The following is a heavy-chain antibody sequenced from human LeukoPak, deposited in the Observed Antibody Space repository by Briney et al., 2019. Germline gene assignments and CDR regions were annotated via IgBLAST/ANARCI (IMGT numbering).Heavy chain of an antibody. CDR2: IYYSGST. V-gene: IGHV4-59*01. J-gene: IGHJ3*02. CDR3: ARTPRYSSSSMGAFDI. CDR1: GGSISSYY. Sequence: SETLSLTCTVSGGSISSYYWSWIRQPPGKGLEWIGYIYYSGSTNYNPSLKSRVTISVDTSKNQFSLKLSYVTAADTAVYYCARTPRYSSSSMGAFDIWGQGTMDTVSS. D-gene: IGHD6-13*01.